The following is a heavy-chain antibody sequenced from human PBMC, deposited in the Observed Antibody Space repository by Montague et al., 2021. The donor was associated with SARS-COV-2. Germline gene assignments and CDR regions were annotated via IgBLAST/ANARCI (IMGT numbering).Heavy chain of an antibody. Sequence: SETLSLTCTVSPVSDGPIRSSTYSWGWIRQPPGKGLEWIGSIDYSGNTDYNPSLKSRVTMSEDTSKSQLSLRVRSVTAADTAIYYCARDSYSRSWFKYWGQGTLVTVSS. CDR1: PVSDGPIRSSTYS. D-gene: IGHD6-13*01. V-gene: IGHV4-39*02. CDR2: IDYSGNT. CDR3: ARDSYSRSWFKY. J-gene: IGHJ1*01.